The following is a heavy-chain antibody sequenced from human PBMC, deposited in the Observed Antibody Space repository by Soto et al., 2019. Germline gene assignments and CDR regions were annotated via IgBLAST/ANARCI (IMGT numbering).Heavy chain of an antibody. V-gene: IGHV1-8*01. CDR2: MNPNSGNT. CDR3: TREGSAPYYYYGMDA. Sequence: ASVKVSCKASGYTFTIYDINWVRQATGQGLEWMGWMNPNSGNTGYAQKFQGRVTMTRNTSISTAYMELSSLRSDDTAIYYCTREGSAPYYYYGMDAWGQGTTVTVSS. D-gene: IGHD3-10*01. CDR1: GYTFTIYD. J-gene: IGHJ6*02.